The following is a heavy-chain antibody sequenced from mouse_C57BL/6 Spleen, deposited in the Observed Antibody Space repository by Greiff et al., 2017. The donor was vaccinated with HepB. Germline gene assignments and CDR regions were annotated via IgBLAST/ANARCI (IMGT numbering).Heavy chain of an antibody. CDR1: GYTFTSYW. CDR3: ARGDYGSNGYFDV. CDR2: IHPNSGST. Sequence: QVQLQQPGAELVKPGASVKLSCKASGYTFTSYWMHWVKQRPGQGLEWIGMIHPNSGSTNYNEKFKSKATLTVDKSSSTAYMQLSSLTSDDSAVYYCARGDYGSNGYFDVWGTGTTVTVSS. D-gene: IGHD1-1*01. J-gene: IGHJ1*03. V-gene: IGHV1-64*01.